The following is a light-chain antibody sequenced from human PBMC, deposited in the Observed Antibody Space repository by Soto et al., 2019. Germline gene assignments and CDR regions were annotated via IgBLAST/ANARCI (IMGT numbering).Light chain of an antibody. CDR2: KAS. J-gene: IGKJ4*01. CDR1: QSISPW. Sequence: DIQMTQSPSTLSASVGDSVTITCRASQSISPWLAWYQQKPGKAPTLLIYKASSLEGGVPSRFSGSGSGTDFNITISSLQPDDFATYYCQQYNTYPPTFGGGTKVDIK. V-gene: IGKV1-5*03. CDR3: QQYNTYPPT.